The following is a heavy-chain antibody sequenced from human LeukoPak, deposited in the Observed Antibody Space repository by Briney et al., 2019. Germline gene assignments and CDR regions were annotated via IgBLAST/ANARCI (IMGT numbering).Heavy chain of an antibody. D-gene: IGHD3-10*02. CDR2: TSDDGSNK. J-gene: IGHJ6*04. V-gene: IGHV3-30*04. CDR1: GFTFSSYA. CDR3: AELGITMIGGV. Sequence: GGSLRLSCAASGFTFSSYAMHWFRQAPGKGLEWVAVTSDDGSNKYYADSVKGRFTISRDNSKNTVYLQMNSLRAEDTAVYYCAELGITMIGGVWGKGTTVTISS.